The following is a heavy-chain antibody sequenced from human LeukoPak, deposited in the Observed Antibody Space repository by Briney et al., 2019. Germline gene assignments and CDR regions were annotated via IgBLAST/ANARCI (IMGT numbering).Heavy chain of an antibody. Sequence: SETLSLTCTVSGGSISSGGYYWSWIRQHPGKGLEWIGYIYYSGSTYYNPSLKSRVTISVDTSKNQFSLKLSSVTAADTAVYYCARDPSRGYSYGWGFNWGSRGWFDPWGQGTLVTVSS. V-gene: IGHV4-31*03. CDR3: ARDPSRGYSYGWGFNWGSRGWFDP. J-gene: IGHJ5*02. CDR1: GGSISSGGYY. CDR2: IYYSGST. D-gene: IGHD5-18*01.